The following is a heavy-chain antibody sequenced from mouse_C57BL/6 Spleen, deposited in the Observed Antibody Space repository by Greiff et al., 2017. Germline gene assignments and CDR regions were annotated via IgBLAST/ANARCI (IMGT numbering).Heavy chain of an antibody. D-gene: IGHD1-1*01. Sequence: QVQLKESGAELVKPGASVKISCKASGYAFSSYWMNWVKQRPGKGLEWIGQIYPGDGDTNYTGKFKGKATLTADTSSSTAYMQLSSLTPEDSAVYFCAALYYGSSYDYFDYWGQGTTLTVSS. V-gene: IGHV1-80*01. J-gene: IGHJ2*01. CDR1: GYAFSSYW. CDR2: IYPGDGDT. CDR3: AALYYGSSYDYFDY.